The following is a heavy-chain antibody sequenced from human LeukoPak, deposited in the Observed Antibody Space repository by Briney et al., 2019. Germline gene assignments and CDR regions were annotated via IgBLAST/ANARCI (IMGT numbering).Heavy chain of an antibody. V-gene: IGHV1-18*01. Sequence: RASVKVSCKASGYTFTSYAIHWVRQAPGQRLEWMGWISGYNGNTNYAHKLQGRVTMTTDTSTSTVYMELRSLTSDDTAVYYCARGGGRDSGRENDYWGQGTLVTVSS. CDR3: ARGGGRDSGRENDY. D-gene: IGHD1-26*01. J-gene: IGHJ4*02. CDR2: ISGYNGNT. CDR1: GYTFTSYA.